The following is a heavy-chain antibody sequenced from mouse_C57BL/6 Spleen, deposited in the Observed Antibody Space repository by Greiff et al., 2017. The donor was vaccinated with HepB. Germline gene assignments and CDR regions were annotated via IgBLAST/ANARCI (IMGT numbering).Heavy chain of an antibody. Sequence: EVQLVESGEGLVKPGGSLKLSCAASGFTFSSYAMSWVRQTPEKRLEWVAYISSGGDYIYYADTVKGRFTISRDNARNTLYLQMSSLKSEDTAMYYCTNDGNFGGYYAMDYWGQGTSVTVSS. CDR2: ISSGGDYI. D-gene: IGHD2-1*01. CDR3: TNDGNFGGYYAMDY. V-gene: IGHV5-9-1*02. CDR1: GFTFSSYA. J-gene: IGHJ4*01.